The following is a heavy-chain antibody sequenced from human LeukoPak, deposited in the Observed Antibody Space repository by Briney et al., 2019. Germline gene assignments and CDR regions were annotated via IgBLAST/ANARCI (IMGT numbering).Heavy chain of an antibody. CDR1: GFTFSSYW. D-gene: IGHD6-13*01. CDR3: ARESMELVRFDF. Sequence: PGGSLRLSCAVSGFTFSSYWMHWVRQAPGKGVLWVSNINSDGRRTSYAASVKGRFTISRDNAKNTLYLQMNSLRAEDTAVYYCARESMELVRFDFWGQGTLVTVSS. J-gene: IGHJ4*02. V-gene: IGHV3-74*01. CDR2: INSDGRRT.